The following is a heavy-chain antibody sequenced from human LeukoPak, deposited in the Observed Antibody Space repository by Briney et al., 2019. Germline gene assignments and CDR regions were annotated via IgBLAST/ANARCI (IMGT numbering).Heavy chain of an antibody. Sequence: SETLSLTCTVSGGSISSYYWSWIRQPPGKGLEWIGYIYYSGSTNYNPSLKSRVTISVDTSKNQFSLKLSSVTAADTAVYYCARPLSSWYGDYYYYYGMDVWGQGTTVTVSS. V-gene: IGHV4-59*08. CDR3: ARPLSSWYGDYYYYYGMDV. CDR1: GGSISSYY. CDR2: IYYSGST. D-gene: IGHD6-13*01. J-gene: IGHJ6*02.